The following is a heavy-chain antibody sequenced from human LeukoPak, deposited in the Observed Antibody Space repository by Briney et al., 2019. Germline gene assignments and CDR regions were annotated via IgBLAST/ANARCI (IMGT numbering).Heavy chain of an antibody. Sequence: GGSLRLSCAASGFPFSSYAMSWVRQAPGKGLEWVSAISGSGGSTYYADSVKGRFTISRDNSKNTLYLQMNSLRAEDTAVYYCAKAGCYGSGSYYLDYWGQGTLVTVSS. CDR2: ISGSGGST. CDR1: GFPFSSYA. D-gene: IGHD3-10*01. CDR3: AKAGCYGSGSYYLDY. V-gene: IGHV3-23*01. J-gene: IGHJ4*02.